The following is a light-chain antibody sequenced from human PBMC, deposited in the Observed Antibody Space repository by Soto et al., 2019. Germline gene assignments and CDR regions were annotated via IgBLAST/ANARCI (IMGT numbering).Light chain of an antibody. CDR3: SSYTSSSTV. Sequence: QSVLPRPASVSGSPGQSSTISCAGTSSDVGGYNYVSWYQQHPVKAPKLMIYEVSNRPSGVSNRFSGSKSGNTASLTISGLQAEDEADYYCSSYTSSSTVFGTGTKVTVL. V-gene: IGLV2-14*01. CDR1: SSDVGGYNY. J-gene: IGLJ1*01. CDR2: EVS.